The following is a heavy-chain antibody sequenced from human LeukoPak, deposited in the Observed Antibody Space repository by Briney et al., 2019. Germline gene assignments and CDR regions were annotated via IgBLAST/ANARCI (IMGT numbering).Heavy chain of an antibody. CDR3: ARDSGYYGSGSYYNAGDY. J-gene: IGHJ4*02. CDR2: ISYDGSNK. Sequence: GRSLRLSCAASGFTFSSYAMHWVRQAPGKGLEWVAVISYDGSNKYYADSVKGRFTISRDNSKNTLYLQMNSLRAEDTAVYYCARDSGYYGSGSYYNAGDYWGQETLVTVSS. D-gene: IGHD3-10*01. CDR1: GFTFSSYA. V-gene: IGHV3-30*04.